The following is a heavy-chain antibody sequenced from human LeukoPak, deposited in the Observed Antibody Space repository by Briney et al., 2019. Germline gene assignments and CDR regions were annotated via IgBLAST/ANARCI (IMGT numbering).Heavy chain of an antibody. J-gene: IGHJ6*03. V-gene: IGHV1-2*04. CDR3: AKVSGWELLPTYYYYYMDV. CDR1: GYTFTGYY. Sequence: ASVKVSCKASGYTFTGYYMHWVRQAPGQGLEWMGWINPNSGGTNYAQKFQGWVTMTRDTSISTAYMELSRLRSDDTAVYYCAKVSGWELLPTYYYYYMDVWGKGTTVTVSS. D-gene: IGHD1-26*01. CDR2: INPNSGGT.